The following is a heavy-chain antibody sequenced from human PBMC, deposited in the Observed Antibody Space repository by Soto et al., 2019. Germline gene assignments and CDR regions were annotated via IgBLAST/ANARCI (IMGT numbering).Heavy chain of an antibody. D-gene: IGHD1-26*01. J-gene: IGHJ6*02. CDR3: ARDSGSSYYYYYGMDV. CDR2: IYYSGRT. V-gene: IGHV4-59*11. CDR1: GGSISSHY. Sequence: SETLSLTCTVPGGSISSHYWTWIRQPPGKGLEWIGYIYYSGRTNYNPSLKSRVTISVDTSKNQFSLKMTSVTAADTAVYYCARDSGSSYYYYYGMDVWGLGTTVTVSS.